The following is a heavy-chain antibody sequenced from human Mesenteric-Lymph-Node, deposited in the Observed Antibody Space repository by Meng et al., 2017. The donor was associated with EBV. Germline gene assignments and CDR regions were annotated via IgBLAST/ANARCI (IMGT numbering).Heavy chain of an antibody. D-gene: IGHD1-26*01. CDR3: ARDSGNFSPDS. Sequence: QVGVVHAGAEVKKTGAAVRISCKLGSTFSNHYVNGIRQAPGKGLEWMGIINPSGDYTNYAPQFQGRFTLNRDTSTDTVNMEMIGLTSDDTAVYFCARDSGNFSPDSWGQGSLVTVSS. V-gene: IGHV1-46*01. CDR1: STFSNHY. CDR2: INPSGDYT. J-gene: IGHJ4*02.